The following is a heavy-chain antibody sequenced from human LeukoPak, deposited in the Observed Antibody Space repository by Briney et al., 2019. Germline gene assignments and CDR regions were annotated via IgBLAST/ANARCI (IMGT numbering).Heavy chain of an antibody. CDR3: ARVPVEPYYYYGMDV. CDR2: IYYSGST. V-gene: IGHV4-31*03. J-gene: IGHJ6*02. Sequence: SQTLSLTCTVSGGSISSGGYYWSWIRQHPGKGLEWIGYIYYSGSTYYNPSHKSRVTISVDTSKNQFSLKLSSVTAADTAVYYCARVPVEPYYYYGMDVWGQGTTVTVSS. CDR1: GGSISSGGYY. D-gene: IGHD1-14*01.